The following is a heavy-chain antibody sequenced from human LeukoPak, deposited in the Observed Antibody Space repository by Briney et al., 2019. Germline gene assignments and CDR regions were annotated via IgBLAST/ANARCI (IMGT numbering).Heavy chain of an antibody. CDR2: INPSGGST. CDR1: GYTFTSYY. Sequence: ASVKVSCKASGYTFTSYYMHWVRQAPGQGLEWMGIINPSGGSTSYAQKFQGRVTMTRDTSTSTVYMELSSLRSEDTAVYYCASISYGYGDRDGGYYYGMDVWGQGTTVTVSS. V-gene: IGHV1-46*01. D-gene: IGHD5-18*01. J-gene: IGHJ6*02. CDR3: ASISYGYGDRDGGYYYGMDV.